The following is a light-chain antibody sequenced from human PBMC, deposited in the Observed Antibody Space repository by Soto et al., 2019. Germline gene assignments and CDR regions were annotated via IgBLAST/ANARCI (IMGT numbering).Light chain of an antibody. Sequence: DIQLTQSPSFLSASEGDRVTITCRASQGIHIHLAWYQQKPGKAPKLLIDSASTLQSGVPSRFSGSGSGTEFSLTINSPQPEDFATYYCQQGNSFPIPCGRCKGVAIK. CDR1: QGIHIH. V-gene: IGKV1-9*01. CDR3: QQGNSFPIP. CDR2: SAS. J-gene: IGKJ5*01.